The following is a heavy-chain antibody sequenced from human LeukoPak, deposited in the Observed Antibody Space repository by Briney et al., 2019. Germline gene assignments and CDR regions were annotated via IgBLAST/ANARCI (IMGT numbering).Heavy chain of an antibody. Sequence: ASVKVSCKASGGTFSSYAISWVRQAPGQGLEWMGRINPNSGGTNYAQKFQGRVTMTRDTSISTAYMELSRLRSDDTAVYYCAREIGDYIGDYWGQGTLVTVSS. V-gene: IGHV1-2*06. J-gene: IGHJ4*02. CDR3: AREIGDYIGDY. CDR1: GGTFSSYA. D-gene: IGHD4-17*01. CDR2: INPNSGGT.